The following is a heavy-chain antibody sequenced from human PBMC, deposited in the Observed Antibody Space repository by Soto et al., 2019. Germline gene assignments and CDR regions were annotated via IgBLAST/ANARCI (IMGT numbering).Heavy chain of an antibody. J-gene: IGHJ4*02. Sequence: GESLKISCKGSGYSFTSYWIGWVRQMPGKGLEWMGIIYPGDSDTRYSPSFQGQVTISGDKSISTAYLQWSSLKASDTAMYYCERAPVYYDFWSGPFDYWGQGTLVTVSS. CDR3: ERAPVYYDFWSGPFDY. V-gene: IGHV5-51*01. CDR2: IYPGDSDT. CDR1: GYSFTSYW. D-gene: IGHD3-3*01.